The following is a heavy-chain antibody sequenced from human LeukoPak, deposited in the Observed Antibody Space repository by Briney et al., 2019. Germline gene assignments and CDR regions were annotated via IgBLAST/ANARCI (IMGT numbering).Heavy chain of an antibody. J-gene: IGHJ6*02. CDR1: GSTFTSYD. CDR3: ARGAHDYSGSGSYFV. Sequence: GASVKVSCNASGSTFTSYDINWVRQATGQGLEWMGWMNPNSGNTGYAQKFQGRVTMTRNTSISTAYMELSSLRSEDTAVYYCARGAHDYSGSGSYFVWGQGTTVTVSS. V-gene: IGHV1-8*01. D-gene: IGHD3-10*01. CDR2: MNPNSGNT.